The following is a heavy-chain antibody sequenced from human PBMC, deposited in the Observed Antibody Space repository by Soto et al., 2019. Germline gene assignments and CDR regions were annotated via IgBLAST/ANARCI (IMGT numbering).Heavy chain of an antibody. CDR2: IWYGGSNK. CDR3: ARDSRDCSSTSCYTDYYMDV. CDR1: GFTFSSYG. V-gene: IGHV3-33*01. J-gene: IGHJ6*03. D-gene: IGHD2-2*01. Sequence: GGSLRLSCAASGFTFSSYGMHWVRQAPGKGLEWVAVIWYGGSNKYYADSVKGRFTISRDNSKNTLYLQMNSLRAEDTAVYYCARDSRDCSSTSCYTDYYMDVWGKGTTVTVSS.